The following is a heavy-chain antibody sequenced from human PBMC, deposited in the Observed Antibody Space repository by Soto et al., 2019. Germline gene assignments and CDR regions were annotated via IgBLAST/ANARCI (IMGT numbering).Heavy chain of an antibody. D-gene: IGHD3-10*01. J-gene: IGHJ3*02. CDR2: ISSSSSTI. V-gene: IGHV3-48*01. CDR3: ARVSRYDKRGLRVPRTSDAFDI. CDR1: GFTFSSYS. Sequence: GGSLRLSCAASGFTFSSYSMNWVRQAPGKGLEWVSYISSSSSTIYYADSVKGRFTISRDNAKNSLYLQMNSLRAEDTAVYYCARVSRYDKRGLRVPRTSDAFDIWGQGTMVTVSS.